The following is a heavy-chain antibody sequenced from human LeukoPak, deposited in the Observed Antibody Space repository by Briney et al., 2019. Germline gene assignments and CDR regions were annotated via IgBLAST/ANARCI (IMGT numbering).Heavy chain of an antibody. J-gene: IGHJ4*02. CDR3: AKDQERVGATGIDY. CDR2: ISGSGGST. CDR1: GFTFSSDA. Sequence: GGSLRLSCAASGFTFSSDAMSWVRQAPGKWLEWVSAISGSGGSTYYADSVKGRFTISRDNSKNKLYLKMDSLRAEDTAVYYCAKDQERVGATGIDYWGQGTLVTVSS. V-gene: IGHV3-23*01. D-gene: IGHD1-26*01.